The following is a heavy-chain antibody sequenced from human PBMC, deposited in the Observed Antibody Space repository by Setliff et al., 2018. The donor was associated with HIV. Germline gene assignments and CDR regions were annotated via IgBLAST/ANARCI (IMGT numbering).Heavy chain of an antibody. Sequence: TCTVSGDSISSDFYWGWIRQPPGKGLEWIGSIYHSGNTYYMPSLQSRVTISVDMSKNQFSLNLNSVTAADTAVYYCARGQGCGGGCHYAFEMWGQGTMVTVSS. CDR2: IYHSGNT. V-gene: IGHV4-38-2*02. CDR3: ARGQGCGGGCHYAFEM. CDR1: GDSISSDFY. D-gene: IGHD2-21*02. J-gene: IGHJ3*02.